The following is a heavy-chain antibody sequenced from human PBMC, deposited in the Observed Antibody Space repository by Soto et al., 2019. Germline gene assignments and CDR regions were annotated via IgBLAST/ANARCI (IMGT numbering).Heavy chain of an antibody. D-gene: IGHD3-22*01. V-gene: IGHV3-48*03. J-gene: IGHJ5*02. CDR2: ISSSGSTI. CDR3: ARGSYYYDSSGYYFGWFDP. CDR1: GFTFSSYE. Sequence: EVQLVESGGGLVQPGGSLRLSCAASGFTFSSYEMNWVRQAPGKGLEWVSYISSSGSTIYYADSVKGRFTISRDNAKNSLYLRMNSLRAEDTAIYYCARGSYYYDSSGYYFGWFDPWGQGTLVTVSS.